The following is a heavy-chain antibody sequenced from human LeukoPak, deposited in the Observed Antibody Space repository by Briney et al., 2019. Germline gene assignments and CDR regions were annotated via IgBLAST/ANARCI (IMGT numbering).Heavy chain of an antibody. CDR1: GFTFDDYA. D-gene: IGHD2-21*01. Sequence: GGSLRLSCAASGFTFDDYAMHWVRQAPGKGLGWVSGICWNSGGIGYADSVKGRFTISRDDVKGSLFLQMDSLGADDTAVYFCARGDRVGITTGHFDYWGQGALATVSS. CDR3: ARGDRVGITTGHFDY. J-gene: IGHJ4*02. CDR2: ICWNSGGI. V-gene: IGHV3-9*01.